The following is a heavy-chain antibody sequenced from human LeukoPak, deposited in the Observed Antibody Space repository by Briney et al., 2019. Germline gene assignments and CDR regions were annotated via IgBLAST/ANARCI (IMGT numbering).Heavy chain of an antibody. V-gene: IGHV1-8*02. J-gene: IGHJ4*02. CDR3: ARGVGGSSSRFDY. CDR2: MNPNSGNT. Sequence: ASVKVSCKASGGTFSSYAISWVRQATGQGLEWMGWMNPNSGNTGYAQKFQGRVTMTRNTSISTAYMELSSLRSEDTAVYYCARGVGGSSSRFDYWGQGTLVTVSS. D-gene: IGHD1-26*01. CDR1: GGTFSSYA.